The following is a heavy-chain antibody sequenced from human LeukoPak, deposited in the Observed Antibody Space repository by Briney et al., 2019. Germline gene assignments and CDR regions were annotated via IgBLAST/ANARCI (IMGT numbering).Heavy chain of an antibody. V-gene: IGHV1-69*05. J-gene: IGHJ6*03. Sequence: SVKVSCKASGGTFSSYAISWVRQAPGQGLEWMGRIIPIFGTANYAQKFQGRVTITTDESTSTAYMELSRLRSEDTAVYYCARVTGPNSYYYYYMDVWGKGTTVTVSS. CDR3: ARVTGPNSYYYYYMDV. CDR1: GGTFSSYA. D-gene: IGHD7-27*01. CDR2: IIPIFGTA.